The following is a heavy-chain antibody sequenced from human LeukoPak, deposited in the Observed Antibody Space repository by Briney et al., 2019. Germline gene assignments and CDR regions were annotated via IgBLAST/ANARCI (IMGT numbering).Heavy chain of an antibody. CDR1: GFTFSSYA. D-gene: IGHD3-3*01. Sequence: PGRSLRLSCAASGFTFSSYAVHWVRQAPGKGLEWVAVISYDGSNKYYADSVKGRFTISRDNSKNMLYLQMNSLRAEDTAVYYCAREGLGVVYYYYCYMDVWGKGTTVTVSS. V-gene: IGHV3-30*01. CDR2: ISYDGSNK. CDR3: AREGLGVVYYYYCYMDV. J-gene: IGHJ6*03.